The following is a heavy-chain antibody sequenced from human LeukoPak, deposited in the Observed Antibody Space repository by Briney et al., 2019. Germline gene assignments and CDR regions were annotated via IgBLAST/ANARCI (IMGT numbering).Heavy chain of an antibody. V-gene: IGHV3-23*01. CDR1: GITLSNYG. CDR2: ISGSGGGT. J-gene: IGHJ4*02. CDR3: AKRGVVIRVILVGFHKEAYYFDS. Sequence: GGSLRLSCAVSGITLSNYGMSWVRQAPGEGLEWVAGISGSGGGTVYADSVKGRFTISRDNPKNTLYLQMNSLRAEDTAVYFCAKRGVVIRVILVGFHKEAYYFDSWGQGALVNVSS. D-gene: IGHD3-22*01.